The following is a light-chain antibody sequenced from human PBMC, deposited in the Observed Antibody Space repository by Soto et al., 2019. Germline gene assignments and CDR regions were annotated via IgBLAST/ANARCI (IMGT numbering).Light chain of an antibody. Sequence: DIPMTQSPSTLSASVGDRATITCRASQSISSWLAWYQQKPGKAPKLLIYDASSLESGVPSRFSGSGSGTEFTLTISSLQPDDFATYYCQQYNSYPTFGQGTRLEI. CDR1: QSISSW. V-gene: IGKV1-5*01. J-gene: IGKJ5*01. CDR2: DAS. CDR3: QQYNSYPT.